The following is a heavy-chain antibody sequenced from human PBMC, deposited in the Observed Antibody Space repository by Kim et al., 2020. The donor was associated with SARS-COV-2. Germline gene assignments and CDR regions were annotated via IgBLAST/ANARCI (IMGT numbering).Heavy chain of an antibody. CDR2: T. J-gene: IGHJ4*02. V-gene: IGHV1-18*01. D-gene: IGHD4-4*01. Sequence: TNYAQKLQGRVTMTTDTSTSTAYMELRSLRSDDTAVYYCARDGYDYSNYWGQGTLVTVSS. CDR3: ARDGYDYSNY.